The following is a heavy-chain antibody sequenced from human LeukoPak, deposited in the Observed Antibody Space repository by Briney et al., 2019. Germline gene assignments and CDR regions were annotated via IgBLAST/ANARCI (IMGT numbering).Heavy chain of an antibody. CDR3: AKDQYSSGWYFDY. V-gene: IGHV3-23*01. CDR1: GFTFSSYA. D-gene: IGHD6-19*01. CDR2: ISGSGGST. Sequence: GGSLRLSCAASGFTFSSYAMSWVRQAPGKGLEWVSAISGSGGSTYYADSVKGRFTISRDNSKNTLYLQMNSLRVEDTAVYYCAKDQYSSGWYFDYWGQGTLVTVSS. J-gene: IGHJ4*02.